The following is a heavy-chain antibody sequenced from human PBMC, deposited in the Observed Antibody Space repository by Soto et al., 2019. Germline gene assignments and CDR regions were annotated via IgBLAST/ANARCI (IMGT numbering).Heavy chain of an antibody. D-gene: IGHD6-19*01. Sequence: QVQLVQSGAEVKEPGASVKVSCKASGYTFTSYGVSWVRQAPGQGLEWMAWISAYNGNTNYAQKFEGRVTMTTDTSADTAYMELRSLISDDTAVYNCARDKGNSVWPGDYWGQGTLGPVSS. CDR1: GYTFTSYG. CDR3: ARDKGNSVWPGDY. V-gene: IGHV1-18*01. J-gene: IGHJ4*02. CDR2: ISAYNGNT.